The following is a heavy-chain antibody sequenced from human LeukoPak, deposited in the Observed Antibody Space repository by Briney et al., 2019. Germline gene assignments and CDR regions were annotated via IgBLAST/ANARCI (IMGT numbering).Heavy chain of an antibody. CDR1: GGSISAYY. J-gene: IGHJ3*02. D-gene: IGHD3-3*01. V-gene: IGHV4-59*01. CDR3: AKGVLFGVVTPLGAFDI. CDR2: ISYNGNA. Sequence: PSETLSLTCTVSGGSISAYYWSWIRQPPGKGLEWIGYISYNGNANYNPSLKSRVTISVDTSKNQFSLKLSSVTAADTAVYYCAKGVLFGVVTPLGAFDIWGQGTMVTVSS.